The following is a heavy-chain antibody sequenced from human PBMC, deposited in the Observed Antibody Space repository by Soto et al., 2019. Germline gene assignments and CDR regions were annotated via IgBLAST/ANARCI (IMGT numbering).Heavy chain of an antibody. Sequence: PGGSLRLSCAASGFTFSSYGMHWVRQAPGKGLEWVAVIWYDGSNKYYADSVKGRFTISRDNSKNTLYLQMNSLRAEDTAVYYCARDRRPSYSSSWYVYQNYYYGMDVWGQGTTVTVSS. CDR2: IWYDGSNK. V-gene: IGHV3-33*01. J-gene: IGHJ6*02. CDR3: ARDRRPSYSSSWYVYQNYYYGMDV. D-gene: IGHD6-13*01. CDR1: GFTFSSYG.